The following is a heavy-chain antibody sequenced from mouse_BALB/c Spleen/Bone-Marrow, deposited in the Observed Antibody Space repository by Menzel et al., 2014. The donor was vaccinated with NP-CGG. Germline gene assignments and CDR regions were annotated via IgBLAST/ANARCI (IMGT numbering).Heavy chain of an antibody. J-gene: IGHJ4*01. V-gene: IGHV3-8*02. CDR2: ISYSGST. D-gene: IGHD3-1*01. Sequence: EVQLQQSGPSLVKPSQPLSLPCSVTGDSITSGYWNWIRKFPGNKLEYMGYISYSGSTYYNPSLKSRISITRDTSKNLYYLQLNSVTTKDTATYYCARSGSSGYHYYAMDYWGQGTSVTVSS. CDR3: ARSGSSGYHYYAMDY. CDR1: GDSITSGY.